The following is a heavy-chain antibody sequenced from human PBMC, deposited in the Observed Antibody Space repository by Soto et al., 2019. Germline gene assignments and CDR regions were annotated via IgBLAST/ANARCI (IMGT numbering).Heavy chain of an antibody. J-gene: IGHJ5*02. CDR3: ARPSLWGADCTNGVCPNWFDP. Sequence: ASVKVSCKASGDTFTSYGISWVRQAPGQGLERMGWISAYNGNTNYAQKLQGRVTMTTDTSTSTAYMELRSRRSDDTAVYYCARPSLWGADCTNGVCPNWFDPWGQGTLVTVSS. CDR1: GDTFTSYG. V-gene: IGHV1-18*01. D-gene: IGHD2-8*01. CDR2: ISAYNGNT.